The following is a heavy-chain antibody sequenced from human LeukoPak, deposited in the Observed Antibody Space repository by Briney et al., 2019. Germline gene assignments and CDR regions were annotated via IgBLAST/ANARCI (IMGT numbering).Heavy chain of an antibody. Sequence: GRSLRLSCAPSGFTFSSYAMHWVRQAPGKGLEWGAVISYDGSNKYYADSAKGRFTISRDNSKNTLYLQMNSLRAEDTAVYYCARDLNSGYDDDAFDIWGQGTMVTVSS. D-gene: IGHD5-12*01. J-gene: IGHJ3*02. CDR1: GFTFSSYA. CDR2: ISYDGSNK. CDR3: ARDLNSGYDDDAFDI. V-gene: IGHV3-30*04.